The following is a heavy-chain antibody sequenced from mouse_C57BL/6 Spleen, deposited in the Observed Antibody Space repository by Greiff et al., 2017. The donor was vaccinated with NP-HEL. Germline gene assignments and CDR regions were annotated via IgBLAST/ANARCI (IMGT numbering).Heavy chain of an antibody. CDR1: GYTFTSYW. CDR3: ASFAYYSPWDY. V-gene: IGHV1-53*01. Sequence: VQLHQSGTELVKPGASVKLSCKASGYTFTSYWMHWVKQRPGQGLEWIGNINPSNGGTNYNEKFKSKATLTVDKSSSTAYMQLSSLTSEDSAVYYCASFAYYSPWDYWGQGTSVTVSS. D-gene: IGHD2-12*01. CDR2: INPSNGGT. J-gene: IGHJ4*01.